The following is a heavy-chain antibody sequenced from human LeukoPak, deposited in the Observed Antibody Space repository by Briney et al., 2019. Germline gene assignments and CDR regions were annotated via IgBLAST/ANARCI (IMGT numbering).Heavy chain of an antibody. CDR1: GFTFSSYS. D-gene: IGHD3-10*01. CDR3: ARDEGSGSYYEY. Sequence: GGSLRLSCAASGFTFSSYSMNWVRQAPGKGLEWVSVIYSSGSFYYADSVKGRFTVSRDNSKNTLYLQMNSLRAEDTAVYYCARDEGSGSYYEYWGQGTLVTVSS. V-gene: IGHV3-53*01. J-gene: IGHJ4*02. CDR2: IYSSGSF.